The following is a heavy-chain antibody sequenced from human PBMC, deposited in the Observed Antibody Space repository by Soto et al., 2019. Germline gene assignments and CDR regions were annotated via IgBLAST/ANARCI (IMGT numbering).Heavy chain of an antibody. D-gene: IGHD7-27*01. J-gene: IGHJ4*02. CDR2: INPGGGTT. CDR3: ARSPPGLHYFDY. V-gene: IGHV1-46*01. Sequence: GASVKVSCKASGYTFTTYYMFWVRQAPGQGLELMGIINPGGGTTSYAQKFQGRVTMTWDTSTSTIYMDLSSLRSEDTAVYYCARSPPGLHYFDYWGQGTLVTVSS. CDR1: GYTFTTYY.